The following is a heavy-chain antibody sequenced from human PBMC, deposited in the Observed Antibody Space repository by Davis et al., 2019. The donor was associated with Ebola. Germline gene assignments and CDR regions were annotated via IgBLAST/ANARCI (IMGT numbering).Heavy chain of an antibody. D-gene: IGHD3-22*01. CDR3: ARDGYYYDSSGYSVMVAWFDP. CDR1: GGTFSSYT. CDR2: ILPMLGIS. Sequence: LVKVSCKASGGTFSSYTVSWVRQGPGQGLEWVGSILPMLGISDYAQKFQGRVTITADESTSTAYMELSSLRSEDTAVYYCARDGYYYDSSGYSVMVAWFDPWGQGTLVTVSS. V-gene: IGHV1-69*04. J-gene: IGHJ5*02.